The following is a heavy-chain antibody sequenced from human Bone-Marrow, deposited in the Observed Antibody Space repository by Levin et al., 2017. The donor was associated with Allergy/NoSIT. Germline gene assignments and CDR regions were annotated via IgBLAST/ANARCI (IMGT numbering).Heavy chain of an antibody. CDR2: INRDGSST. V-gene: IGHV3-74*01. CDR3: VSDAFDI. Sequence: LSLTCAASGFTFSDRWMHWVRQAPGKGLLWVSRINRDGSSTTYADSVNGRFTISRDNAKNTLYLQMNSLRAEDTAVYYCVSDAFDIWGQGTMVTVSS. J-gene: IGHJ3*02. CDR1: GFTFSDRW.